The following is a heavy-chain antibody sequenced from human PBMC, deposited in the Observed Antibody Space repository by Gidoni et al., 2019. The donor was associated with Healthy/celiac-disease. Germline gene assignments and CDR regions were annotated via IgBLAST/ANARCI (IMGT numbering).Heavy chain of an antibody. Sequence: EVQLVESGGGLVQPGRSLRLSCAASGFTFDDYAMHWVRQAPGKGLEWVSGISWNSGSIGYADSVKGRFTISRDNAKNSLYLQMNSLRAEDTALYYCAKGKPYSGWWFDPWGQGTLVTVSS. CDR1: GFTFDDYA. V-gene: IGHV3-9*01. D-gene: IGHD1-26*01. CDR2: ISWNSGSI. CDR3: AKGKPYSGWWFDP. J-gene: IGHJ5*02.